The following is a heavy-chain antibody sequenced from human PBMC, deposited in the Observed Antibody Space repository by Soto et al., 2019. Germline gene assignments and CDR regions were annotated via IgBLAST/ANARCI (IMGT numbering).Heavy chain of an antibody. CDR1: GYTFTNYA. Sequence: GASVKVSCKASGYTFTNYAMHWVRQAPGQRLEWMGWINTGNGNTKYAQKLQGRVTITTDTSTSTAYMELRSLRSDDTAVFYCAREMVRGVGSDYWGQGTLVTVSS. J-gene: IGHJ4*02. D-gene: IGHD3-10*01. CDR2: INTGNGNT. CDR3: AREMVRGVGSDY. V-gene: IGHV1-3*04.